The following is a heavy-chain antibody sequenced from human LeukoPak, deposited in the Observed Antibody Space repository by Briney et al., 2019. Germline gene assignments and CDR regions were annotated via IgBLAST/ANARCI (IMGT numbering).Heavy chain of an antibody. V-gene: IGHV4-59*01. J-gene: IGHJ4*02. CDR1: GDTISSYY. CDR3: ASHYYETGYFDY. Sequence: SETLSLTCTVSGDTISSYYWSWIRQPPGKGLEYIGYIYYSGTTTYNPSLTSRVTISKDTSKNQFPLTLPSVTAADTAVYYCASHYYETGYFDYWGQGIMVTVSS. D-gene: IGHD3-16*01. CDR2: IYYSGTT.